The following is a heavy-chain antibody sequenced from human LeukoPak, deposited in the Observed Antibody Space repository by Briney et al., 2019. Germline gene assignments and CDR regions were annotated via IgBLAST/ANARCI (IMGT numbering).Heavy chain of an antibody. Sequence: ASVKVSCKASGYTFTSYGISWVRQAPGQGLEWMGWINPNSGGTNYAQKFQGRATMTRDTSISTAYMELSRLRSDDTAMYYCARDRVVVVVPAAIGPIDYWGQGTLVTVSS. CDR3: ARDRVVVVVPAAIGPIDY. V-gene: IGHV1-2*02. CDR2: INPNSGGT. J-gene: IGHJ4*02. D-gene: IGHD2-2*01. CDR1: GYTFTSYG.